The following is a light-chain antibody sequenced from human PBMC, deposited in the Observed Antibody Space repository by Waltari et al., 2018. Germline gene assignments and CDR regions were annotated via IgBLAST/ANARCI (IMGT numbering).Light chain of an antibody. CDR2: AAS. CDR1: PSIGKY. Sequence: EVVLTQSPGTLSLSPGERATLSCRASPSIGKYLVWYQQRPGQAPRLLIYAASTRATGIPDRFSGSGYGTDFSLTISRLEPEDFAVYYCQNHERIPATFGQGTKVEIK. CDR3: QNHERIPAT. V-gene: IGKV3-20*01. J-gene: IGKJ1*01.